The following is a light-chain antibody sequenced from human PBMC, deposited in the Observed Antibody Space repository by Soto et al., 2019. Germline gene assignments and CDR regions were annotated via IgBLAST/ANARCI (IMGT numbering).Light chain of an antibody. Sequence: QSVLTQPASVSGSAGQSITISCTGTSSDGGGYNYVSWYQQHPGKAPKLMIYDVSNRPSGVSNRFSGSKSGNTASLTISGLQAEDEADYYCSSYTSSSTQVFGTGTKVT. CDR1: SSDGGGYNY. J-gene: IGLJ1*01. CDR3: SSYTSSSTQV. V-gene: IGLV2-14*01. CDR2: DVS.